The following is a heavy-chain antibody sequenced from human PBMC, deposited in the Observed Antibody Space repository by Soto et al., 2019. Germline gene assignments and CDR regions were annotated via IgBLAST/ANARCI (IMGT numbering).Heavy chain of an antibody. D-gene: IGHD1-26*01. CDR2: IYWDDDK. J-gene: IGHJ5*02. Sequence: ITLKESGPTLVKPTQTLTLTCTFSGFSLTTSEVGVGWIRQPPGKALEWLALIYWDDDKRYSPSLKSRLTITKYTSKSPAGVTMTSTDTADTATYHWTHKAQWPVGEDWIDPWGQGPRVTVSS. CDR3: THKAQWPVGEDWIDP. V-gene: IGHV2-5*02. CDR1: GFSLTTSEVG.